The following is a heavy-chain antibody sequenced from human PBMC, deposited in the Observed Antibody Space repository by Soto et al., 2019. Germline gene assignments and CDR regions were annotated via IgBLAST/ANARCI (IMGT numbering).Heavy chain of an antibody. CDR1: GGSISSFSYY. CDR3: ARDPESKSTAARFDY. CDR2: IYYTGST. J-gene: IGHJ4*02. D-gene: IGHD6-6*01. Sequence: SETLSLTCTVSGGSISSFSYYWGWIRQPPGKGLEWIGSIYYTGSTYYNPSLKSRVTMSIDTSKNQFSLKLNSVTAADTAVYYCARDPESKSTAARFDYWGQGTLVTVSS. V-gene: IGHV4-39*02.